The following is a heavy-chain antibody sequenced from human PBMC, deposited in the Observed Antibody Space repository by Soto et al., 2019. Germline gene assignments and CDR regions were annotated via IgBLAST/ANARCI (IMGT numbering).Heavy chain of an antibody. Sequence: QLQLRESGPGLVRASETLSLTCTVSGGSISSSSFYWGWVRQTPGKGLEWITSIHLRSGNTYYNPSLKSRVTISVDTSENQFSLTLTSVTAADTAVYYCASPASYCGGDRSANWGQGTLVTVSS. D-gene: IGHD2-21*02. CDR2: IHLRSGNT. CDR1: GGSISSSSFY. CDR3: ASPASYCGGDRSAN. J-gene: IGHJ4*02. V-gene: IGHV4-39*01.